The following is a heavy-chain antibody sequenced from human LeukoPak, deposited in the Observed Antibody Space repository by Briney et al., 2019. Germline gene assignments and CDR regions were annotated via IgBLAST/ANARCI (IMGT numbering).Heavy chain of an antibody. J-gene: IGHJ4*02. CDR3: ATMMYGSGNYYNSDY. Sequence: SETLSLTCSVSNYSISRTYHWGWTRQPPGKGLEWIGTIYHSGTTYYSPSLKSRVTISIHTSKNQFSLGLSSVTAADTAVYYCATMMYGSGNYYNSDYWGQGTLVTVSS. D-gene: IGHD3-10*01. CDR2: IYHSGTT. V-gene: IGHV4-38-2*02. CDR1: NYSISRTYH.